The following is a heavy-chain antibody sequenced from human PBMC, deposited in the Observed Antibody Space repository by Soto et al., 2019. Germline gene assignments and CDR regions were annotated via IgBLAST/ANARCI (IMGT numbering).Heavy chain of an antibody. CDR3: ARDEYCDSSSCSDPESNSYYYGVDV. CDR2: ISGSGTDT. V-gene: IGHV3-23*01. J-gene: IGHJ6*02. D-gene: IGHD2-2*01. Sequence: GGSLRLSCAASGFTFRYYAMSWVRQAPGKRLEWVSAISGSGTDTYYTHSVKGRFTISRDNSKNTLYLQMNSLRAEDTAVYYCARDEYCDSSSCSDPESNSYYYGVDVWGQGTTVTVSS. CDR1: GFTFRYYA.